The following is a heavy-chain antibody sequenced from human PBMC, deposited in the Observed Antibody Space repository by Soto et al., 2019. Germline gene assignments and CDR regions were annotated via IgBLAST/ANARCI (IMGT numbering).Heavy chain of an antibody. V-gene: IGHV1-2*02. Sequence: QVQLWQSGTEVKKPGASVTVSCRSSGYTLTAFFLPWLRQAPGQGLEWVGGFNPKTADTKSSQKFQGRVTMPRDTSVSTAYIDLTSLTSDDTAMYYGATGTNGTTGWYHPWGQGTRVTVSS. CDR3: ATGTNGTTGWYHP. D-gene: IGHD1-1*01. CDR1: GYTLTAFF. J-gene: IGHJ5*02. CDR2: FNPKTADT.